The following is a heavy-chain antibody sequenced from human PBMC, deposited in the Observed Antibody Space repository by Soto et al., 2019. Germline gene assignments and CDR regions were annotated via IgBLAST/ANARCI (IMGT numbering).Heavy chain of an antibody. CDR3: ARKRVNYGGNSDYYYYGMDV. Sequence: SETLSLTCTVSGGSISSGDYYWSWIRQPPGKGLEWIGYIYYSGSTYYNPSLKSRVTISVDTSKNQLSLKLSSVTAADTAVYYCARKRVNYGGNSDYYYYGMDVWGQGTTVTVSS. CDR1: GGSISSGDYY. V-gene: IGHV4-30-4*01. CDR2: IYYSGST. D-gene: IGHD4-17*01. J-gene: IGHJ6*02.